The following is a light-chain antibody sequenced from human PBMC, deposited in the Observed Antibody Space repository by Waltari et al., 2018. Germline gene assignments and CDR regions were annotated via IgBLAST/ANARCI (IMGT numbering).Light chain of an antibody. V-gene: IGKV1-33*01. J-gene: IGKJ1*01. Sequence: DIQMTQSPSSLSASVGDRVTITCQASQDISNYLNWYQQKPGKAPKLLLYDASNLETGVPSRFSGSGSGTDFTFTISSLQPEDIATYYCQQYDNLSPTFGQGTKVEIK. CDR2: DAS. CDR1: QDISNY. CDR3: QQYDNLSPT.